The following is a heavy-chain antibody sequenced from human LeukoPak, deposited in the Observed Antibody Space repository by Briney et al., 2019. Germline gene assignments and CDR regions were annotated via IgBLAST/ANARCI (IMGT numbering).Heavy chain of an antibody. J-gene: IGHJ4*02. CDR1: GFTFDDYG. CDR3: AREGYCSGGSCHAFDY. D-gene: IGHD2-15*01. CDR2: INWNGGST. V-gene: IGHV3-20*04. Sequence: GGSLRLSCAASGFTFDDYGMSWVRQAPGKGLEWVSGINWNGGSTGYADSVRGRFTISRDNAKNSLYLQVNSLRAEDTALYYCAREGYCSGGSCHAFDYWGQGTLVTVSS.